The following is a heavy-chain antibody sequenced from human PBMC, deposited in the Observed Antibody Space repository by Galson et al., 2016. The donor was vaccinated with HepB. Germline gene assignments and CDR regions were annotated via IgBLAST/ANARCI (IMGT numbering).Heavy chain of an antibody. J-gene: IGHJ4*02. Sequence: SVKVSCKASGYTFTGYYMHWVRQAPGQGLEWMGWINPNSGGTNYAQKFQGRVTMTRDTSISIAYMELSRLRSDDTAVCYCARDSRRLLWFGELYPEYYFDYWGQGTLVTVSS. CDR3: ARDSRRLLWFGELYPEYYFDY. CDR1: GYTFTGYY. CDR2: INPNSGGT. D-gene: IGHD3-10*01. V-gene: IGHV1-2*02.